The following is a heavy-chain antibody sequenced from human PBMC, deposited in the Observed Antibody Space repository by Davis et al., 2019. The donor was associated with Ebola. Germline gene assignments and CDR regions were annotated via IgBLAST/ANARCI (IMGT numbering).Heavy chain of an antibody. D-gene: IGHD7-27*01. CDR3: ARDLGMGRRVDAFDI. CDR2: ISSSASYK. V-gene: IGHV3-11*06. J-gene: IGHJ3*02. CDR1: GFNFSVYY. Sequence: GESLKISCAASGFNFSVYYMSWIRQAPGKGPEWVSSISSSASYKNYADSVKGRFTISRDNSKNTLYRQMNTLRAEDTAVYYCARDLGMGRRVDAFDIWGQGTMVTVSS.